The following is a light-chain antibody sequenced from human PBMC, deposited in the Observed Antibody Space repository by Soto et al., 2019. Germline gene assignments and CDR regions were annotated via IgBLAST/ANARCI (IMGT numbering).Light chain of an antibody. CDR3: QHSSYSPPA. Sequence: EIVLTQSPATLSLSPGERATLSCRASQSVSSYLAWYQQKPGQAPRLLIYDTSTRATGIPARFSGSGSGTALTLTIGSLETKVFFVYCCQHSSYSPPAFGQGTKLEIK. J-gene: IGKJ2*01. CDR2: DTS. CDR1: QSVSSY. V-gene: IGKV3-11*01.